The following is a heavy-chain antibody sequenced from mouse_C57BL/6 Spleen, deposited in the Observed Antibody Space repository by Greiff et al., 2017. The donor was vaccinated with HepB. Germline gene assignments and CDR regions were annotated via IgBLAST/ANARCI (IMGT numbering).Heavy chain of an antibody. V-gene: IGHV1-80*01. Sequence: QVQLKESGAELVKPGASVKISCKASGYAFSSYWMNWVKQRPGKGLEWIGQIYPGDGDTNYNGKFKGKATLTADKSSSTAYMQLSSLTSEDSAVYFCAREEDYDVGAMDYWGQGTSVTVSS. J-gene: IGHJ4*01. D-gene: IGHD2-4*01. CDR3: AREEDYDVGAMDY. CDR1: GYAFSSYW. CDR2: IYPGDGDT.